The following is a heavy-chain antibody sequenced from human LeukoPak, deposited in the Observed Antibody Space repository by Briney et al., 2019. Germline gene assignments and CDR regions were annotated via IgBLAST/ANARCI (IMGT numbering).Heavy chain of an antibody. CDR2: FDPEDGET. CDR1: GYTLTELS. CDR3: ATDSRERVFDP. Sequence: ASVKVSCKVSGYTLTELSMRWVRQAPGKGLEWMGSFDPEDGETIYAQKFQGRVTMTEDTSTDTAYMELSSLRSEDTAVYYCATDSRERVFDPWGQGTLATVSS. J-gene: IGHJ5*02. V-gene: IGHV1-24*01. D-gene: IGHD1-26*01.